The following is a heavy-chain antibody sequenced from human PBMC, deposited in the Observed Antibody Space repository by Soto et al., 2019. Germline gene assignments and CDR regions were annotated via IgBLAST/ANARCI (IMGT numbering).Heavy chain of an antibody. J-gene: IGHJ5*02. D-gene: IGHD1-7*01. CDR3: AREMGTWLSNSVFDP. V-gene: IGHV4-59*01. CDR2: LCYSGNT. Sequence: SATLSLTCTVSGTSIRSYCWSWIRQPPGKGLEWIGSLCYSGNTHYNPSLKSRLTISVDTSKNQFSLKLSSVSAADTAVYYCAREMGTWLSNSVFDPWGQGTLVTVSS. CDR1: GTSIRSYC.